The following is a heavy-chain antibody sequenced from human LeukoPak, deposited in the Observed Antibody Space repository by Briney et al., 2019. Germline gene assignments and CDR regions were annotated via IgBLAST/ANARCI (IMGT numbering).Heavy chain of an antibody. J-gene: IGHJ4*02. CDR3: ARVSQRAGSYYHFDY. D-gene: IGHD1-26*01. CDR1: GGSISSSNYY. Sequence: SETLSLTCTVSGGSISSSNYYWGWLRQPPGTGLEWIANIYYSGSTYYNPSLKSRVTISVDTSKNQFSLKLSSVTAADTAVYYCARVSQRAGSYYHFDYWGQGTLVTVSS. CDR2: IYYSGST. V-gene: IGHV4-39*07.